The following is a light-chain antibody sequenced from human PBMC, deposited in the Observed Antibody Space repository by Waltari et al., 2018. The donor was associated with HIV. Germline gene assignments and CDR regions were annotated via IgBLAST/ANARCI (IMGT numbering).Light chain of an antibody. CDR3: QKYSNAPYT. Sequence: DIQMTQSPSSLSASAGDRITISCRATQGIGNSLAWYQQKPGRAPKLLIYAASTLQLGVASRFNGSGTGTDFTLTITSLRPEDFATYYCQKYSNAPYTFGPGTTVDIK. V-gene: IGKV1-27*01. J-gene: IGKJ3*01. CDR1: QGIGNS. CDR2: AAS.